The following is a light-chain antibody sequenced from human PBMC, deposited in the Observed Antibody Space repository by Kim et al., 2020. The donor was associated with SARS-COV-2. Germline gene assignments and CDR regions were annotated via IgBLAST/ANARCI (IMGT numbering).Light chain of an antibody. J-gene: IGKJ1*01. CDR2: AAS. CDR1: KSNYND. Sequence: ASVDDRVPSTCRESKSNYNDLAWYQQKPGKVPQVLFYAASALQSGVPSRFSGSGSGTDFTLTISSLQPEDVGTYYCQKYNGAPWTFGQGTKVDIK. CDR3: QKYNGAPWT. V-gene: IGKV1-27*01.